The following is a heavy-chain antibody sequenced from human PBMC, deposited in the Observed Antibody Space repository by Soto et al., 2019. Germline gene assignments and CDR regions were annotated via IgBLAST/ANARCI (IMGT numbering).Heavy chain of an antibody. CDR3: ARAVGDYGDTTSPR. J-gene: IGHJ4*02. CDR2: IWYDGSNK. D-gene: IGHD4-17*01. CDR1: GFTFSSYG. Sequence: GGSLRLSCAASGFTFSSYGMHWVRQAPGKGLEWVAVIWYDGSNKYYADSVKGRFTISRDNSKNTLYLQMNSLRAEDTAVYYCARAVGDYGDTTSPRWGQGTLVTVSS. V-gene: IGHV3-33*01.